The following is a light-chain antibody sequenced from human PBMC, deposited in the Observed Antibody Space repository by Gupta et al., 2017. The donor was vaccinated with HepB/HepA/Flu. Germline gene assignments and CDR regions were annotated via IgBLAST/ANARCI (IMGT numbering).Light chain of an antibody. J-gene: IGLJ2*01. Sequence: QSVLTQPPSVSGAPGRRVTISCTGSRSNNGAHYDVNWYQHLPGTAPKLLIYANSNRPAGFPDRFSGSKSGTSASLAITGLQAEDEAHYYCQSFDNSLTAVVFGGGTKLTVL. CDR1: RSNNGAHYD. V-gene: IGLV1-40*01. CDR3: QSFDNSLTAVV. CDR2: ANS.